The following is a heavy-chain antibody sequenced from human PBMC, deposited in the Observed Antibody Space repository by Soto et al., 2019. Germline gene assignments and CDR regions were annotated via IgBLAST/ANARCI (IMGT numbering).Heavy chain of an antibody. CDR1: GGTFSSYA. Sequence: QVQLVQSGAEVKKPGSSVKVSCKASGGTFSSYAISWVRQAPGQGLEWMGGLIPIFGTADYAQKFQGRVTLTADESTSTAYMDLSSQRSEDTAVYSCARPPSHYYSYGMDVWRQGTTVTVSS. V-gene: IGHV1-69*12. CDR3: ARPPSHYYSYGMDV. D-gene: IGHD7-27*01. J-gene: IGHJ6*02. CDR2: LIPIFGTA.